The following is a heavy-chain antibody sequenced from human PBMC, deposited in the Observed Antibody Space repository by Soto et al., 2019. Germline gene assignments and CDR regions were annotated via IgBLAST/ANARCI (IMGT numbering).Heavy chain of an antibody. D-gene: IGHD3-22*01. J-gene: IGHJ4*02. Sequence: LRLSCVASGFIFNSYSMNWVRQAPGKGLEWISYINSGSTSVFYADSVKGRFTISRDNAKNSLYLQMNSLRAEDTAVYYCGSSASPHAYWGQGTLVTVSS. CDR1: GFIFNSYS. CDR2: INSGSTSV. V-gene: IGHV3-48*01. CDR3: GSSASPHAY.